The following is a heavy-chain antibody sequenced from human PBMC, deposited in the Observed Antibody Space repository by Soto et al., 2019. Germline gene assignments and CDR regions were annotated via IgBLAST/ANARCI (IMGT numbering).Heavy chain of an antibody. D-gene: IGHD4-17*01. J-gene: IGHJ4*02. CDR2: IYYSGST. V-gene: IGHV4-59*01. CDR1: GGSISSYY. CDR3: ARRYGASFDY. Sequence: QVQLQESRAGLVKPSETQSLTCTVSGGSISSYYWSWIRQPPGKGLEWIGYIYYSGSTNYNPSLKSRVTISVDTSKNQFSLKLSSVTAADTAVYYCARRYGASFDYWGQGTLVTVSS.